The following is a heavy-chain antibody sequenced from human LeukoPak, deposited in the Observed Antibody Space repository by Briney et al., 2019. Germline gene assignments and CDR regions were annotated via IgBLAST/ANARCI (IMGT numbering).Heavy chain of an antibody. CDR3: ARVNPTAGPYYFDY. CDR1: GFTFSSYS. V-gene: IGHV3-21*01. CDR2: ISSSSSYI. D-gene: IGHD6-19*01. Sequence: PGGSLRLSCAASGFTFSSYSMNWVRQAPGKGLEWVSSISSSSSYIYYADSVKGRFTISRDNAKNSLYLQMNSLRAEDTAVYYCARVNPTAGPYYFDYWGQGTLVTVSS. J-gene: IGHJ4*02.